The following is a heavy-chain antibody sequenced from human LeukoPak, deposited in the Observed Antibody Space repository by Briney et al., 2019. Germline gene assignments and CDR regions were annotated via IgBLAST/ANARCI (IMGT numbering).Heavy chain of an antibody. D-gene: IGHD5-24*01. CDR2: ISYDGSNK. V-gene: IGHV3-30-3*01. Sequence: GGSLRLSYAASGFIFSSYVMHWVRQAPGKGLEWVAVISYDGSNKYYADSVKGRFTISRDTSKNTLYLQMNSLRAEDTAVYYCARGRWLQHLDYFDYWGQGTLVTVSS. J-gene: IGHJ4*02. CDR3: ARGRWLQHLDYFDY. CDR1: GFIFSSYV.